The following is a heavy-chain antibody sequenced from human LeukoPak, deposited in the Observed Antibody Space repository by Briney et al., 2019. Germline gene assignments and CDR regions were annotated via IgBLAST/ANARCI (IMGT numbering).Heavy chain of an antibody. D-gene: IGHD5-18*01. Sequence: GESLKISCQGSGYSFTAYWIAWVRRMPGKGLEWMGIIYPGDSDTRYSPSFQGQVTISVDKSINTAYVQWSSLKASDTAMYYCARQDGYGLYYFDYWGQGTLVTVSP. CDR2: IYPGDSDT. V-gene: IGHV5-51*01. CDR1: GYSFTAYW. J-gene: IGHJ4*02. CDR3: ARQDGYGLYYFDY.